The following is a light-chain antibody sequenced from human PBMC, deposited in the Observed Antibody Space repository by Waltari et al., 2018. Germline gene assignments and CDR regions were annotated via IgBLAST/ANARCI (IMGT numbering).Light chain of an antibody. CDR1: LGINNY. Sequence: DIQMTQSPSSLSASVGDRVTITCRASLGINNYLSWYQQKPGKAPKRLIYSTSNLESGVPSRFSGSGSGTDYTLTISDLQPEDFSTYYCQQYDHFPLTFGGGTTVENK. V-gene: IGKV1-33*01. CDR3: QQYDHFPLT. J-gene: IGKJ4*01. CDR2: STS.